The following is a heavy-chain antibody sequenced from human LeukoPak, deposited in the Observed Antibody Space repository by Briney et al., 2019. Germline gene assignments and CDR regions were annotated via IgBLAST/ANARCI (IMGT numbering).Heavy chain of an antibody. J-gene: IGHJ6*03. Sequence: PGGSLRLSCVASGFTFSNYGVHWVRQAPGKGLEWVAVISCDGSNKYFADSVKGRFTISRDNSKNTLYLQMTSLRAEDTAVYYCAKGRGWEASYYYYYMDVWGKGTTVTISS. CDR1: GFTFSNYG. D-gene: IGHD1-26*01. V-gene: IGHV3-30*18. CDR2: ISCDGSNK. CDR3: AKGRGWEASYYYYYMDV.